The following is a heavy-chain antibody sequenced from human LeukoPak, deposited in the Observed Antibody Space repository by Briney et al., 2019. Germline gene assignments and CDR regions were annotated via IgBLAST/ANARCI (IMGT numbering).Heavy chain of an antibody. CDR1: GGSISSGSYY. Sequence: SQTLSLTCTVSGGSISSGSYYWSWIRQPAGKGLEWIGRIYTSGSTNYNPSLKSRVTISVDTSKNQFSLKMSSATAADTAVYYCARGRLQSLDYWGQGTLVTVSS. CDR2: IYTSGST. V-gene: IGHV4-61*02. D-gene: IGHD4-11*01. CDR3: ARGRLQSLDY. J-gene: IGHJ4*02.